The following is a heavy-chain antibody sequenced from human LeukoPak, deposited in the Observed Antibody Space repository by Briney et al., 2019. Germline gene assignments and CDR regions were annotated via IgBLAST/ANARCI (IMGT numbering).Heavy chain of an antibody. CDR2: IYYSGST. D-gene: IGHD3-16*01. CDR3: ARERASYPNFDY. J-gene: IGHJ4*02. CDR1: GGSISSSSYY. Sequence: SETLSLTCTVSGGSISSSSYYWGWIRQPPGKGLEWIGSIYYSGSTYYNPSLKSRVTISVDTSKNQFSLKLSSVTAADTAVYYCARERASYPNFDYWGQGTLVTVSS. V-gene: IGHV4-39*07.